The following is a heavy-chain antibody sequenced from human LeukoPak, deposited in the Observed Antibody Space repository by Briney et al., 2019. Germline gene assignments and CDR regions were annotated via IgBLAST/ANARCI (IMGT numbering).Heavy chain of an antibody. D-gene: IGHD3-16*01. CDR3: ARRGLLGDYYYYYMDV. Sequence: ASVKASCKASGYTFTGYYMHWVRQAPGQGLEWMGWINPNSGGTNYAQKFQGRVTMTRDTSISTAYMEPSRLRCDDKAVYYCARRGLLGDYYYYYMDVWGKGTTVTVSS. CDR1: GYTFTGYY. J-gene: IGHJ6*03. V-gene: IGHV1-2*02. CDR2: INPNSGGT.